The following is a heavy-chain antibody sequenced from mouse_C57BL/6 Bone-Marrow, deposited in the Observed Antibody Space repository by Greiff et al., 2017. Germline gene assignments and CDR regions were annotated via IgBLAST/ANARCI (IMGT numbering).Heavy chain of an antibody. CDR1: GYTFTSYW. V-gene: IGHV1-69*01. D-gene: IGHD2-4*01. CDR3: ARNDYDSYWYFDV. J-gene: IGHJ1*03. CDR2: IDPSDSYT. Sequence: QVQLQQPGAELVMPGASVKLSCKASGYTFTSYWMHWVKQRPGQGLEWIGEIDPSDSYTNYNQQFKGKSTLTVDKSSSTAYMQLSSLTSEDSAVYYCARNDYDSYWYFDVWGTGTTVTVSS.